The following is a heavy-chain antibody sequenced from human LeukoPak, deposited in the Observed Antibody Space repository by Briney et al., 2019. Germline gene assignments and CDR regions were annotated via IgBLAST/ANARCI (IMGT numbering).Heavy chain of an antibody. V-gene: IGHV4-4*07. D-gene: IGHD6-6*01. Sequence: PSETLSLTCSVSGGSISGYYWSWIRQPAGKELEWIGRIFNSENTNYNPSLKSRITMSVDTSKNQFSLKLNSVTAADTAVYYCARGPVTARSNAFDIWGQGTMVTVSS. CDR3: ARGPVTARSNAFDI. J-gene: IGHJ3*02. CDR1: GGSISGYY. CDR2: IFNSENT.